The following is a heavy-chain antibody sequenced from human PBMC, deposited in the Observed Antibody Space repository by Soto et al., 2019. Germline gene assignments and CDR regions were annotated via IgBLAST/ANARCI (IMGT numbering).Heavy chain of an antibody. CDR3: ARGAVADYSRVFDY. CDR2: TYYRSKWYK. CDR1: GDSVSSNSAA. D-gene: IGHD6-19*01. V-gene: IGHV6-1*01. J-gene: IGHJ4*02. Sequence: SQTLSLTCAISGDSVSSNSAAWNWIRQSPSRGLEWLGRTYYRSKWYKDYDLSVKSRITINLDTSKNQISLQLNSVTPEDTAVCYCARGAVADYSRVFDYWGQGTLVTVS.